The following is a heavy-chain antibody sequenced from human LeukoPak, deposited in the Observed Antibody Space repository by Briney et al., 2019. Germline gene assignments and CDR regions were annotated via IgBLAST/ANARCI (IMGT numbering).Heavy chain of an antibody. V-gene: IGHV3-33*08. CDR3: ARPSDAFDI. CDR2: IWYDGSNK. CDR1: GFTFSNYW. J-gene: IGHJ3*02. Sequence: GSLRLSCAASGFTFSNYWMHWVRQAPGKGLEWVAVIWYDGSNKYYADSVKGRFTISRDNSKDTLYLQMNSLRAEDTAVYYCARPSDAFDIRGQGTMVTVSS.